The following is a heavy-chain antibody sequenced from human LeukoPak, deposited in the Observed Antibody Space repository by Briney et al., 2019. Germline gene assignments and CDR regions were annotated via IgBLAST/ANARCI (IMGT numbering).Heavy chain of an antibody. CDR1: GGSIGSYY. J-gene: IGHJ3*02. V-gene: IGHV4-59*01. CDR2: IYYSGST. Sequence: SETLSLTCTVSGGSIGSYYWTWIRQPPGKGLEWIGYIYYSGSTNYNPSLKSRVTISVDTSKNQFSLKLSSVTAADTAVYYCARDLSVTTRDDAFDIWGQGTMVTVSS. D-gene: IGHD5-18*01. CDR3: ARDLSVTTRDDAFDI.